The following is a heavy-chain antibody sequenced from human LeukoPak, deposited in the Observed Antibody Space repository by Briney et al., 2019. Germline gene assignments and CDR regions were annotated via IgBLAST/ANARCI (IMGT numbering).Heavy chain of an antibody. Sequence: SETLSLTCTVSGGSISSYYWSWIRQPAGKGLEWIGRIYTSGSTNYNPSLKSRVTMSVDTSKNQFSLKLSSVTAADTAVYHCARDYSSGWYDAFDIWGQGTMATVSS. J-gene: IGHJ3*02. CDR1: GGSISSYY. D-gene: IGHD6-19*01. CDR2: IYTSGST. CDR3: ARDYSSGWYDAFDI. V-gene: IGHV4-4*07.